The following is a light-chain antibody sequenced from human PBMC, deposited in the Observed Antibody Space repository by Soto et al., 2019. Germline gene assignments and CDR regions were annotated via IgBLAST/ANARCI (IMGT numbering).Light chain of an antibody. CDR3: QQYNTYAT. CDR2: DAS. J-gene: IGKJ5*01. V-gene: IGKV1-5*01. CDR1: QNIRNL. Sequence: DIQLPQSPSTLSAAVGDSATITCRASQNIRNLLAWYQQKPGKAPKPLIYDASTLKTGVPSRFSGSGSGSEFNFTITGLQPDDFATYFCQQYNTYATFGQGTRLEI.